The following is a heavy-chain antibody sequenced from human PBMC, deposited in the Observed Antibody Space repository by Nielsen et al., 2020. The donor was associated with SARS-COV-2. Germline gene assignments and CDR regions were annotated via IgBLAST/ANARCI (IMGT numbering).Heavy chain of an antibody. Sequence: GESRKISCAASGFTFSSYSMNWVRQAPGKGLEWVSYISSSSSTIYYADSVKGRFTISRDNAKNSLYLQMNSLRDEDTAVYYCARRGGYCSSTSCYWWFDPWGQGTLVTVSS. D-gene: IGHD2-2*01. CDR3: ARRGGYCSSTSCYWWFDP. CDR2: ISSSSSTI. V-gene: IGHV3-48*02. CDR1: GFTFSSYS. J-gene: IGHJ5*02.